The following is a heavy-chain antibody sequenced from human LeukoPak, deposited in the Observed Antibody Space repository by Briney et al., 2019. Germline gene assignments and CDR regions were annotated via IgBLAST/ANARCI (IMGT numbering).Heavy chain of an antibody. CDR2: INPNSGGT. CDR3: LRVGYSSSWPDFDY. CDR1: GYTFTGYY. D-gene: IGHD6-13*01. Sequence: ASVKVSCKASGYTFTGYYMHWVRQAPGQGLEWMGWINPNSGGTNYAQKLHGRVTNTRDTSLSTANMAPSRLRSDGTHVYLCLRVGYSSSWPDFDYWGQGTLVTVSS. J-gene: IGHJ4*02. V-gene: IGHV1-2*02.